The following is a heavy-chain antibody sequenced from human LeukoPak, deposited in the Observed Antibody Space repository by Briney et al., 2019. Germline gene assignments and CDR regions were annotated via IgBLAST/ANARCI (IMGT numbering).Heavy chain of an antibody. D-gene: IGHD3-16*01. Sequence: SQTLSLTCTVSGGSISSGGYYWSWIRQHPGKGLEWIGYIYYSGSTNYNPSLKSRVTISVDTSKNQFSLELSSVTAADTAVYYCARISGYDWYFDLWGRGTLVTVSS. CDR3: ARISGYDWYFDL. J-gene: IGHJ2*01. CDR1: GGSISSGGYY. CDR2: IYYSGST. V-gene: IGHV4-31*03.